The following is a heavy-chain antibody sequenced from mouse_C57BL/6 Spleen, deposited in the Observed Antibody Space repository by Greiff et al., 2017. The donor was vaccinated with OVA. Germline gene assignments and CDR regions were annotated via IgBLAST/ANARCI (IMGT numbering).Heavy chain of an antibody. V-gene: IGHV1-82*01. CDR2: IYPGDGDT. Sequence: QVQLKESGPELVKPGASVKISCKASGYAFSSSWMNWVKQRPGKGLEWIGRIYPGDGDTNYNGKFKGKATLTADKSSSTAYMQLSSLTSEDSAVYFCARGGLYFDYWGQGTTLTVSS. D-gene: IGHD3-3*01. CDR3: ARGGLYFDY. J-gene: IGHJ2*01. CDR1: GYAFSSSW.